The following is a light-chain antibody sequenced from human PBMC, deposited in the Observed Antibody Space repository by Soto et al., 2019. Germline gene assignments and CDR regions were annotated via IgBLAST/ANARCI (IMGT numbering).Light chain of an antibody. V-gene: IGLV2-11*01. CDR3: CSYAGSYKGYV. CDR1: SSDVGGYNY. J-gene: IGLJ1*01. Sequence: QSALTQPRSVSGSPGQSVTISCTGTSSDVGGYNYVSWYQQHPGKAPKLMIYDVSKRPSGVPDRFSGSKSGNTASLTISGLQAEDEADYYCCSYAGSYKGYVFGTGTKHRP. CDR2: DVS.